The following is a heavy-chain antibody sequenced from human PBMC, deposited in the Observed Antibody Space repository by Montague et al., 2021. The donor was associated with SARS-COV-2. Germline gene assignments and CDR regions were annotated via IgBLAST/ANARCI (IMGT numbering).Heavy chain of an antibody. J-gene: IGHJ4*02. V-gene: IGHV6-1*01. D-gene: IGHD6-19*01. Sequence: CAISGDSVSSNRVAWGWIRHSPSRGLEWLGRTYYRSKWYSDYAPSVRGRLTVNPDASKNEFSLELNYVTPEDTAVYYCVRYSGWFYFDFWGQGTLVTVSS. CDR2: TYYRSKWYS. CDR3: VRYSGWFYFDF. CDR1: GDSVSSNRVA.